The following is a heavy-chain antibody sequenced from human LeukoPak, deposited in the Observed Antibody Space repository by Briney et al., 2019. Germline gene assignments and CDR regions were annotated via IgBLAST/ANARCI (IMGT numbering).Heavy chain of an antibody. CDR2: IFTSGST. Sequence: SEALSLTCTVSGGSISSGRFYWSWIRQPAGKGLEWIGRIFTSGSTNYNPSLKSRVSISVNTSKAQFSLKLSSVTAADTAVYYCARDPGYYGSGSRGAFDYWGQGTLVTVSS. D-gene: IGHD3-10*01. CDR3: ARDPGYYGSGSRGAFDY. CDR1: GGSISSGRFY. J-gene: IGHJ4*02. V-gene: IGHV4-61*02.